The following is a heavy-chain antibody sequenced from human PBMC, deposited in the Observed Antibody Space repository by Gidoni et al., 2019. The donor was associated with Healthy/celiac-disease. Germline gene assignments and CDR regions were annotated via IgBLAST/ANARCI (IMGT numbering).Heavy chain of an antibody. CDR3: ARGVRYFDWLLSIDY. V-gene: IGHV3-30*01. CDR1: GFTFSRYA. J-gene: IGHJ4*02. Sequence: QVQLVESGGGVVQPGRSLRLSCADSGFTFSRYAMHCVRQAPGKGLEWVAVISYDGSNKYYADSVKGRFTISRDNSKNTLYLQMNSLRAEDTAVYYCARGVRYFDWLLSIDYWGQGTLVTVSS. CDR2: ISYDGSNK. D-gene: IGHD3-9*01.